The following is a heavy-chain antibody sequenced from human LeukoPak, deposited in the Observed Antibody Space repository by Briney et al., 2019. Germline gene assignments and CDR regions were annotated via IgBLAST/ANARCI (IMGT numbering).Heavy chain of an antibody. D-gene: IGHD2-8*01. CDR1: GYTFTGYY. CDR2: INPNSGGT. V-gene: IGHV1-2*02. J-gene: IGHJ3*02. CDR3: ARRYCTNGACYHDRGAFDI. Sequence: ASVKVSCKASGYTFTGYYMHWVRQAPGQGLEWMGWINPNSGGTNYAQKFQGRVTMTRDTSISTAYMELSRLRSDDTAVYYCARRYCTNGACYHDRGAFDIWGQGTMVTVSS.